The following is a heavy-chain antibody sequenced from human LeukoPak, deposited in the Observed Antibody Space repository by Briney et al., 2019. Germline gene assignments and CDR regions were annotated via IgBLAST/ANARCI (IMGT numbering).Heavy chain of an antibody. CDR2: INPNSGDT. CDR1: GYTFTDYY. J-gene: IGHJ4*02. CDR3: ARGKTMVYCGGDCYRFDN. V-gene: IGHV1-2*02. Sequence: ASVKVSCKASGYTFTDYYMHWVRQAPGQGLEWMGWINPNSGDTDYPQKFQGRVTMTRDTSINTAYMELSRLRSDDTAMYYCARGKTMVYCGGDCYRFDNWGQGTLVTVSS. D-gene: IGHD2-21*02.